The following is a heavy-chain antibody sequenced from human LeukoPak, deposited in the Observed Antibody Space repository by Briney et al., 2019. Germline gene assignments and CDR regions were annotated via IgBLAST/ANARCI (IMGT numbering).Heavy chain of an antibody. J-gene: IGHJ4*02. D-gene: IGHD6-6*01. CDR1: GFTFDDYG. CDR3: AKGGSDSSSFPYYFDY. Sequence: PGGSLRLSCAASGFTFDDYGMSWVRQAPGKGLEWVSGINWNGGSTGYADSVKGRFTISRDNSKNTLYLQMNSLRAEDTAVYYCAKGGSDSSSFPYYFDYWGQGTLVTVSS. CDR2: INWNGGST. V-gene: IGHV3-20*04.